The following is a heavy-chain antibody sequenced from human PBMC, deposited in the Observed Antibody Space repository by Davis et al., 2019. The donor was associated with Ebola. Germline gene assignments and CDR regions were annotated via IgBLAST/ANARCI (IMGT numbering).Heavy chain of an antibody. CDR2: INPNRGGT. CDR1: GYTFTGSY. CDR3: ARDPFLVRAEYFQH. V-gene: IGHV1-2*02. D-gene: IGHD6-6*01. J-gene: IGHJ1*01. Sequence: ASVKVSCKASGYTFTGSYIHWVRQAPGQGLEWMGWINPNRGGTKYSQKFQGRVTMTRDTSTSTAYMELSRLRSDDTAMYYCARDPFLVRAEYFQHWGQGTLVTVSS.